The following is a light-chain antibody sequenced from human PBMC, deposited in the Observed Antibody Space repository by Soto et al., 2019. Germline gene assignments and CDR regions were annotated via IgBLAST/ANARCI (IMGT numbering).Light chain of an antibody. J-gene: IGKJ2*01. V-gene: IGKV1-39*01. CDR2: TAS. Sequence: DIQMTQSPSSLSAYVGDRVTITCRASQTVNIYLNWYQQKPGKAPKLLIYTASSLHSGVSSRFSCSGSGTDFTLTISILQPEDVATYYCQQSITTPTFGQGTRLEIK. CDR3: QQSITTPT. CDR1: QTVNIY.